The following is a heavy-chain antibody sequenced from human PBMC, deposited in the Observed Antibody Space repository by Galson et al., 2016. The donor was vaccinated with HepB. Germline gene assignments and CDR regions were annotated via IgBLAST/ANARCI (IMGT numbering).Heavy chain of an antibody. V-gene: IGHV4-31*11. CDR3: AREIKFRDYSDSGFHYYMDV. D-gene: IGHD4-11*01. CDR1: GASIRTGTSY. J-gene: IGHJ6*03. CDR2: VYYSGTA. Sequence: TLSLTCAVSGASIRTGTSYWTWIRQHPGKGLEWLGNVYYSGTARYNPSLKSRLTISVHSSEFSLTLSSVTAADTAVYFCAREIKFRDYSDSGFHYYMDVWGKGTTVIVSS.